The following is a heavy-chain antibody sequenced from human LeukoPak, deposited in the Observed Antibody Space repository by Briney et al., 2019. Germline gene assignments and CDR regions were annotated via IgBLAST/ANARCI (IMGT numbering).Heavy chain of an antibody. CDR3: AREEANYFDY. CDR2: IYYSGST. CDR1: VGSLSSYY. V-gene: IGHV4-59*01. Sequence: SETLFLTCSVPVGSLSSYYWSWIPQPPGKGLEWIGYIYYSGSTNYNPSLKSRVTISGDTSKSQFSLKLSSVTAADTAVYYCAREEANYFDYWGQGTLVTVSS. D-gene: IGHD1-26*01. J-gene: IGHJ4*02.